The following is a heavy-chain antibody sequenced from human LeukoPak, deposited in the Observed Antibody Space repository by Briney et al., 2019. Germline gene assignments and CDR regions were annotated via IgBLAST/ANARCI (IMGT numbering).Heavy chain of an antibody. D-gene: IGHD3-10*01. CDR1: GGSISSYY. Sequence: PSETLSLTCTVSGGSISSYYWSWIRQPAGKGLEWIGRIYTSGSTNYNPSLKSRVTMSVDTSKNQFSPKLSSVTAADTAVYYCARGGFYYGSGEINWFDPWGQGTLVTVSS. J-gene: IGHJ5*02. CDR3: ARGGFYYGSGEINWFDP. V-gene: IGHV4-4*07. CDR2: IYTSGST.